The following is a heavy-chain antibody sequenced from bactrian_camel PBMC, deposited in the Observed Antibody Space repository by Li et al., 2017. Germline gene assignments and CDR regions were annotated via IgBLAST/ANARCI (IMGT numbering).Heavy chain of an antibody. Sequence: VQLVESGGGSVQAGGSLRLSCKGSGFTDTGNYKAWFRGPGNERANSREGVARIYTGSGNTYYADSVKGRFTISQDNAKNTVYLRMNSLKPEDTAMYYCAASRGVASFSAMTYAYWGQGTQVTVS. CDR2: IYTGSGNT. D-gene: IGHD1*01. CDR3: AASRGVASFSAMTYAY. V-gene: IGHV3S40*01. CDR1: GFTDTGNY. J-gene: IGHJ4*01.